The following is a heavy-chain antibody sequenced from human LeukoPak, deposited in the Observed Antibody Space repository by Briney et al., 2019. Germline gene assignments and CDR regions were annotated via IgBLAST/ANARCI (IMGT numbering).Heavy chain of an antibody. CDR1: GGSISSSNYY. D-gene: IGHD2-2*01. CDR3: ARIVPICSSTSCYDV. CDR2: IYYSGDS. J-gene: IGHJ6*04. V-gene: IGHV4-39*02. Sequence: PSETLSLTCTVSGGSISSSNYYWGWIRQPPGKGLEWIGTIYYSGDSYYNPSLKSRASISVDTSKNRFSLNLNSVTAADTAVYFCARIVPICSSTSCYDVWGKGTTVTVSS.